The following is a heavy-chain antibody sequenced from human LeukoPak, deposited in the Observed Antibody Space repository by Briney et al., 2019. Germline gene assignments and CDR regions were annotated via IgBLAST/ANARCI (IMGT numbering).Heavy chain of an antibody. Sequence: GGSLRLSCAASGFTFDDYGMSWVRQAPGKGLEWVSGINWNGGSTGYADSVKGRFTNSRDNSKNTLYLKINSLRAEDTAVYYCARGGGTRPGVWAAVRVYYYYLDVWGKGTTVTISS. CDR2: INWNGGST. J-gene: IGHJ6*03. CDR3: ARGGGTRPGVWAAVRVYYYYLDV. CDR1: GFTFDDYG. D-gene: IGHD3-16*01. V-gene: IGHV3-20*04.